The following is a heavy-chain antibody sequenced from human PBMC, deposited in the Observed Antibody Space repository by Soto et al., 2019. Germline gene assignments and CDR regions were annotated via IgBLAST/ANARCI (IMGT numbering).Heavy chain of an antibody. Sequence: GGSLRLSCAASGFTFRSYDRHWVRQAPGKGLEWVAVISYDGSNKYYADSVKGRFTISRDNSKNTLYLQMNSLRTEDTAVYYCATKIVAATSDYWGQGTLVTVSS. D-gene: IGHD2-15*01. V-gene: IGHV3-30*03. CDR2: ISYDGSNK. CDR1: GFTFRSYD. J-gene: IGHJ4*02. CDR3: ATKIVAATSDY.